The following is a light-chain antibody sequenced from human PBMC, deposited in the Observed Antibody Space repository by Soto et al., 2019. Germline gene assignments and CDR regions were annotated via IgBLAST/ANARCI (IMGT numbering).Light chain of an antibody. CDR3: QQYNNWPPL. J-gene: IGKJ2*01. Sequence: EIVMTQSPATLSVSPGERATLSCRASQSLSTDLAWYQQKPGQSPRLLIYGAFTRATGIPARFSGSGSGTELTLIISSLQSEDFAVYYCQQYNNWPPLFGQGTKLEIK. CDR2: GAF. V-gene: IGKV3-15*01. CDR1: QSLSTD.